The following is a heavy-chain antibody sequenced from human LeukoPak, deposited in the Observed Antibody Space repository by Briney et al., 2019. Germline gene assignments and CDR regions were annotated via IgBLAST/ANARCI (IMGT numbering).Heavy chain of an antibody. CDR3: AKRRYDSSGHFDS. CDR1: GFTFSSYG. Sequence: GGSLRLSCAASGFTFSSYGMHWVRQAPGKGLEWVAFIRYDGSNKYYADSVKGRFTISRDNSKNTLYMRMSSLRAEDTAVYFCAKRRYDSSGHFDSWGQGTLVTVSS. D-gene: IGHD3-22*01. V-gene: IGHV3-30*02. J-gene: IGHJ4*02. CDR2: IRYDGSNK.